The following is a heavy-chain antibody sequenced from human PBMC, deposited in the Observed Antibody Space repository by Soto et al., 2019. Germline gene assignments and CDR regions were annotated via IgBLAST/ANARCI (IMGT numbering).Heavy chain of an antibody. CDR2: ISWNSGSI. CDR1: GFTFDDYA. CDR3: AKDMGYSSSSVDYVFDY. D-gene: IGHD6-6*01. Sequence: DVQLVESGGGLVQPGRSLRLSCAASGFTFDDYAMHWVRQAPGKGLEWVSGISWNSGSIGYADSVKGRFTISRDNAKNSLYLQMNSLRAEDTALYYCAKDMGYSSSSVDYVFDYWGQGTLVTVSS. V-gene: IGHV3-9*01. J-gene: IGHJ4*02.